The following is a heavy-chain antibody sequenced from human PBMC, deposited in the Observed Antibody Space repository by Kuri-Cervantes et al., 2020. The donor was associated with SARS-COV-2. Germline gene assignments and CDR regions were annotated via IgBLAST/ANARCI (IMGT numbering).Heavy chain of an antibody. J-gene: IGHJ5*02. CDR2: IYSGGST. CDR3: ATRFGDTT. D-gene: IGHD3-10*01. V-gene: IGHV3-66*01. Sequence: LSLTCAASGFTVSSNYMSWVRQAPGKGLGWVSVIYSGGSTYYAGSVKGRFTIARDNAKNSLYLQMNSLKAEDTAVYYCATRFGDTTWGQGTLVTVSS. CDR1: GFTVSSNY.